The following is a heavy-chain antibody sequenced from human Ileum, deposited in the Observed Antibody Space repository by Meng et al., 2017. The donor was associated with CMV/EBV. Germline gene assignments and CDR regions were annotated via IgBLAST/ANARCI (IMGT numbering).Heavy chain of an antibody. D-gene: IGHD6-13*01. V-gene: IGHV4-39*07. J-gene: IGHJ4*02. Sequence: QLQESGPGPAKPSATLSLPCTASGGSVTSNHYYWGWIRQPPGKSLEWIGTIFDSGSAFYNPSLQSRVSVSIDMSRNQLSLSLSSVTAADTAVYYCVRDHGSSSWFFYWGQGTLVTVSS. CDR2: IFDSGSA. CDR3: VRDHGSSSWFFY. CDR1: GGSVTSNHYY.